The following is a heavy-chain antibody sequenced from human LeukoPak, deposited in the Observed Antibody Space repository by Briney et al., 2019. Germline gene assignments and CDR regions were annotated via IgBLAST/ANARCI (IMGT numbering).Heavy chain of an antibody. J-gene: IGHJ4*02. CDR3: AKEGVAVTDRGAYFDY. CDR1: GFTIGGFA. Sequence: GGSLRLSCAASGFTIGGFAMTWVRQAPGKGLEWVSSIGSDYKTHYSESVKGRFAISRDNSQSTVFLQMNSLRAEDTAVYYCAKEGVAVTDRGAYFDYWGQGTLVTVSS. D-gene: IGHD2-21*02. V-gene: IGHV3-23*01. CDR2: IGSDYKT.